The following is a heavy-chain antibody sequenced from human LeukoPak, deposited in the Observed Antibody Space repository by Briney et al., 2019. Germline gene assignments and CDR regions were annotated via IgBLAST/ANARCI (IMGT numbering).Heavy chain of an antibody. CDR3: ARGLGTTVTNEYYYDSSGYYDGGLDY. V-gene: IGHV3-30*04. CDR1: GFILSDYN. Sequence: GRSLRLSCAASGFILSDYNMHWVRQAPGKGLEWVAVISYDGSNKYYADSVKGRFTISRDNAKNSLSLQTNSLRAEDTAVYYCARGLGTTVTNEYYYDSSGYYDGGLDYWGQGTLVTVSS. CDR2: ISYDGSNK. J-gene: IGHJ4*02. D-gene: IGHD3-22*01.